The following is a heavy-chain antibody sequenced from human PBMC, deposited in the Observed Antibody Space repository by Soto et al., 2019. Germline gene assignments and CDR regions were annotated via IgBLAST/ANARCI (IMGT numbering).Heavy chain of an antibody. J-gene: IGHJ4*02. V-gene: IGHV6-1*01. CDR1: GDSVSSNSAA. Sequence: SQTLSLTCAISGDSVSSNSAAWNWIRQSPSRGLEWLGRTYYRSKWYNDYAVSVKSRITINPDTSKNQFSLHLSSVTPEDTAVYYFARDPAARTHLAYWGQGTLVTVSS. D-gene: IGHD6-25*01. CDR2: TYYRSKWYN. CDR3: ARDPAARTHLAY.